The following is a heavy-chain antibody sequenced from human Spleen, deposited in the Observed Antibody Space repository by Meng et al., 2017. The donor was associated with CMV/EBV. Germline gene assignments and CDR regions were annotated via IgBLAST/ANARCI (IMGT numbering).Heavy chain of an antibody. Sequence: GESLKISCAASGFTFSSYAMHWVRQAPGKGLEWVAVISYDGSNKYYADSVKGRYTISRDNSKNTLYLQMNSLRAEDTAVYYCARDGPITMVRGVMVYWGQGTLVTVSS. CDR2: ISYDGSNK. J-gene: IGHJ4*02. V-gene: IGHV3-30-3*01. CDR3: ARDGPITMVRGVMVY. D-gene: IGHD3-10*01. CDR1: GFTFSSYA.